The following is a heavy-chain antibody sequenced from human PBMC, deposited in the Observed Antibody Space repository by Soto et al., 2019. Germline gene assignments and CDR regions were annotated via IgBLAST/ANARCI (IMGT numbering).Heavy chain of an antibody. CDR2: ISSNGGST. Sequence: GGSLRLSCAASGFTFSSYAMHWVRQAPGKGLEYVSAISSNGGSTYYANSVKVRFTISRDNSKNTLYLKMGSLRAEDMAVYYCARGSGYAFDYWGQGTLVTVSS. D-gene: IGHD5-12*01. CDR1: GFTFSSYA. V-gene: IGHV3-64*01. J-gene: IGHJ4*02. CDR3: ARGSGYAFDY.